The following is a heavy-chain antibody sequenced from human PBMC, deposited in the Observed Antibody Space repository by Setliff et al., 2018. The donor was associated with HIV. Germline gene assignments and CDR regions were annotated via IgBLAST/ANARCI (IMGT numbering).Heavy chain of an antibody. CDR3: ARDRGYPDSFNI. Sequence: GGSLRLSCVASGFTFGPFWMHWVRQTPGKGLEWVAHTNGDGATIRYADSVKGRLTISRDNAKNTLYLQMNNLTAEDTAVYYCARDRGYPDSFNIWGQGTTVTVS. CDR2: TNGDGATI. CDR1: GFTFGPFW. D-gene: IGHD2-15*01. V-gene: IGHV3-74*01. J-gene: IGHJ3*02.